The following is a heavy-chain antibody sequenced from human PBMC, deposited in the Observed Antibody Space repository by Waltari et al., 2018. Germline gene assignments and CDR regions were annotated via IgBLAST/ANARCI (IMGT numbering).Heavy chain of an antibody. CDR1: GSPFSCAW. D-gene: IGHD3-22*01. CDR2: IKTTTKGGTT. Sequence: EVKLVESGVGLVEPGGFLDLSSAPSGSPFSCAWCGWVRQAPGKGLEWIGRIKTTTKGGTTDYAAPVKGRFTISRDDSANTLFLQMNSLKTEDSAVYYCATYRFNYETKAGFDYWGQGTLVTVSS. V-gene: IGHV3-15*01. CDR3: ATYRFNYETKAGFDY. J-gene: IGHJ4*02.